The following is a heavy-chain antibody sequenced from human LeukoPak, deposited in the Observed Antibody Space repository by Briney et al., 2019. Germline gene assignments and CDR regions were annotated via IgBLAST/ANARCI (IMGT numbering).Heavy chain of an antibody. J-gene: IGHJ4*02. CDR2: IYHSGST. V-gene: IGHV4-38-2*02. CDR3: ARDHDSSSWNSDY. Sequence: SETLSLTCTVSGYSISSGYYWGWIRQPPGKGLEWIGSIYHSGSTYYNPSLKSRVTISVDTSKNQFSLKLSSVTAADTAVYYCARDHDSSSWNSDYWGQGTLVTVPS. CDR1: GYSISSGYY. D-gene: IGHD6-13*01.